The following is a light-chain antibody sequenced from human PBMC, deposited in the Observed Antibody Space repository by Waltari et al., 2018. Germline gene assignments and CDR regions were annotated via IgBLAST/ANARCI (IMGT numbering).Light chain of an antibody. Sequence: EIQMTQSPSSVSASVGDRVTITCRASQAISRWLAWYQQKPGNSPNLPIYDASKLQSGVPSRFSGSGSGTDFTLTISSLRPEDSATYYCQQGNSLPPTFGQGTKVEIK. V-gene: IGKV1-12*01. CDR1: QAISRW. CDR3: QQGNSLPPT. J-gene: IGKJ1*01. CDR2: DAS.